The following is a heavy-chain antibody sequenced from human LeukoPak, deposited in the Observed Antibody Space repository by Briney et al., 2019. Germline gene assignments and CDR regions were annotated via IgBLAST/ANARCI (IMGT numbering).Heavy chain of an antibody. CDR1: GFSFDDYA. D-gene: IGHD3-22*01. J-gene: IGHJ4*02. Sequence: PGGSLRLSCAASGFSFDDYAMHWVRQAPRKGLEWVSGISWNSGSIGYADSVKGRFTISRDNAKNSLYLQMNSLRAEDTALYYCAKGHAIVVATPIDYWGQGTPVTVSS. CDR2: ISWNSGSI. CDR3: AKGHAIVVATPIDY. V-gene: IGHV3-9*01.